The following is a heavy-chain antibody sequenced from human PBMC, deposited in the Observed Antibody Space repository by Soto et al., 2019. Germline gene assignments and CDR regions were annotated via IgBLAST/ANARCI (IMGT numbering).Heavy chain of an antibody. D-gene: IGHD2-21*02. V-gene: IGHV4-39*01. Sequence: SETLSLTCSVSGGSISSSSYFWGWIRQAPGKGLEWIGSIYYSGSTYYNPSLKSQVTVSVDTSKNQFSLKLSSVTAADTAVYYCARHPSDFWFDPWGQGTLVTVSS. CDR3: ARHPSDFWFDP. CDR2: IYYSGST. J-gene: IGHJ5*02. CDR1: GGSISSSSYF.